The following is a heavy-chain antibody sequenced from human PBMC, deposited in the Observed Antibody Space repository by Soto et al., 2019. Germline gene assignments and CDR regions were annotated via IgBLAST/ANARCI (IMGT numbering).Heavy chain of an antibody. J-gene: IGHJ4*02. CDR1: GGTFSSYR. CDR3: VRDSGAKLSSS. Sequence: SVKVSCKASGGTFSSYRINWVRQAPGQGLEWMGGIVPIYRTADSAQEFQGRVTITADESARTAYMELRSLKSRDTAVYYCVRDSGAKLSSSWGQGTLVTV. D-gene: IGHD6-13*01. CDR2: IVPIYRTA. V-gene: IGHV1-69*13.